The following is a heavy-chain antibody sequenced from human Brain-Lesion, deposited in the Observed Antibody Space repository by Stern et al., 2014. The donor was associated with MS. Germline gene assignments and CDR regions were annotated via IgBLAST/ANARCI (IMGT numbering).Heavy chain of an antibody. V-gene: IGHV4-61*02. CDR3: ARGRVVPGFQYYATDV. CDR2: IFNSGSP. D-gene: IGHD2-2*01. J-gene: IGHJ6*02. Sequence: QLQLQESGPGLVKPSQTLSLSCTVSGGSISSGGYYWSWIRQPAGKGLEWIGRIFNSGSPSYTPSLKSRVPISIDPSKNQFSLRLNSMTAADTAVYYCARGRVVPGFQYYATDVWGQGTTVIVSS. CDR1: GGSISSGGYY.